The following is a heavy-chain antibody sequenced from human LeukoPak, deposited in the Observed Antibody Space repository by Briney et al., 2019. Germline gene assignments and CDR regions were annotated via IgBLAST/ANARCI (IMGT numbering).Heavy chain of an antibody. CDR3: ARHSTGTFDY. Sequence: PSETLSLTCTVSGASISTNSYYWGWIRQPPGKGLEWIGYIYYSGSTNYNPSLKSRVTISVDTSKNQFSLKLSSVTAADTAVYYCARHSTGTFDYWGQGTLVTVSS. V-gene: IGHV4-61*05. CDR1: GASISTNSYY. CDR2: IYYSGST. J-gene: IGHJ4*02. D-gene: IGHD1-14*01.